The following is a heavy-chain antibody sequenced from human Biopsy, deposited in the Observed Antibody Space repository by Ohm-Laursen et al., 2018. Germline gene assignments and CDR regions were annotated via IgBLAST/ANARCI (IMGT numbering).Heavy chain of an antibody. V-gene: IGHV4-59*08. J-gene: IGHJ4*02. Sequence: GTLSLTCSVSGGSMTGYEWSWIRQPLGKGLEWIGYVSYSGNTKYNPSLKSRVIISADTSKNQFSLKLSSVTAADTAMYYCAAYYYDSSGYFYAFHYWGQGTLVTVSS. CDR2: VSYSGNT. D-gene: IGHD3-22*01. CDR3: AAYYYDSSGYFYAFHY. CDR1: GGSMTGYE.